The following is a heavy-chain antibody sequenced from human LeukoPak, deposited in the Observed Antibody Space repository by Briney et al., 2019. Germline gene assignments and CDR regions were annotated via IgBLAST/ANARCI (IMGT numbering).Heavy chain of an antibody. J-gene: IGHJ4*02. CDR3: ARDHDFWSGYHDY. CDR1: GGTFSSYA. V-gene: IGHV1-69*13. CDR2: IIPIFGTA. Sequence: ASVKVSCKASGGTFSSYAISWVRQAPGQGLEWVGGIIPIFGTANYAQKFQGRVTITADESTSTAYMELSSLRSEDTAVYYCARDHDFWSGYHDYWGQGTLVTVSS. D-gene: IGHD3-3*01.